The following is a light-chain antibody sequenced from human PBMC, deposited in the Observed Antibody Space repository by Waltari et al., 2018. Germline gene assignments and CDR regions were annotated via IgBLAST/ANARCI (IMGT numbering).Light chain of an antibody. CDR3: QSYDSSLSGYYV. V-gene: IGLV1-40*01. CDR1: RSNTGAGYH. J-gene: IGLJ1*01. CDR2: GNS. Sequence: QSVLTPPPSVSGAPGPRVTISCTGRRSNTGAGYHVHWYQQLPGTAPKLLIYGNSNRPSGVPDRFSGSKSGTSASLAITGLQAEDEADYYCQSYDSSLSGYYVFGTGTKVTVL.